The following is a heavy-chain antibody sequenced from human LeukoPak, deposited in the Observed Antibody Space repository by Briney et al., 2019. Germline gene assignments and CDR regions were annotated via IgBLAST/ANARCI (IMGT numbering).Heavy chain of an antibody. V-gene: IGHV3-21*01. CDR2: ISSSSSYI. D-gene: IGHD5-12*01. J-gene: IGHJ3*02. Sequence: PGGSLRLSCAASGFTFSSYSMNWVRQAPGKGLEWVSSISSSSSYIYYADSVKGRFTISRDNAKNSLYLQMNSLRAEDTAVYYCARDRWDIVATITLDAFDIWGQGTMVTVSS. CDR1: GFTFSSYS. CDR3: ARDRWDIVATITLDAFDI.